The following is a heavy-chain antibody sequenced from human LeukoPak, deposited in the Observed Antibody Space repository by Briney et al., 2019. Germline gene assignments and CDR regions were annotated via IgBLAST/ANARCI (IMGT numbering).Heavy chain of an antibody. D-gene: IGHD6-6*01. CDR1: GFTFSSYW. Sequence: GGSLRLSCAASGFTFSSYWMSWVRHAPGKGLEWVANIKQDGSAKFYVDSVKGRFTISRDNAKNSLYLQLNSLRAEDTAIYHCARVSSYSSSSGSLCDYWGQGTRVTVSS. CDR2: IKQDGSAK. CDR3: ARVSSYSSSSGSLCDY. V-gene: IGHV3-7*01. J-gene: IGHJ4*02.